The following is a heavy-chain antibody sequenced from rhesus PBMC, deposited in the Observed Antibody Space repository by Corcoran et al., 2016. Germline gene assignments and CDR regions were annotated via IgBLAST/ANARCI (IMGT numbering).Heavy chain of an antibody. D-gene: IGHD3-16*01. V-gene: IGHV2S1*01. CDR1: GFSLSTRGMG. CDR2: IYLDDDK. J-gene: IGHJ6*01. Sequence: QVTLKESGPALVNPTPTLTLTCTFSGFSLSTRGMGVGWLRQPPATALACLASIYLDDDKYYSTSLKRRLTISKDTSKNQVVLTRTNMDPVDTATYYGARVPPSYYSGSDEDYGLDSWGQGVVVTVSS. CDR3: ARVPPSYYSGSDEDYGLDS.